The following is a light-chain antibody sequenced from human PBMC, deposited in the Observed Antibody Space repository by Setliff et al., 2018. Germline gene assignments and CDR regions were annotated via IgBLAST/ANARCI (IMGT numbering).Light chain of an antibody. CDR1: RYDVGGYNF. CDR2: DVS. CDR3: SSYISSGLYV. Sequence: QSALTQPASVSGAPGQSITISCTGTRYDVGGYNFVSWYQHHPGKAPKLMIYDVSVRPSGVSNRFSGSKSGNTASLTISGLQAEDEADYYCSSYISSGLYVFGTGTKVTVL. V-gene: IGLV2-14*01. J-gene: IGLJ1*01.